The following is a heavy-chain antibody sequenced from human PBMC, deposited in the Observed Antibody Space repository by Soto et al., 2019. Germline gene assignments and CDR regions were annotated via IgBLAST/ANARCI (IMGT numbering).Heavy chain of an antibody. Sequence: SETRSLTCTVSGGSISSSSYYWGWIRQPPGKGLEWIGSIYYSGSTYYNPSLKSRVTISVDTSKNQFSLKLSSVTAADTAVYFCARGPRVRGISIDVLTPEWGLGTLVTVS. CDR2: IYYSGST. D-gene: IGHD3-10*01. J-gene: IGHJ4*02. CDR3: ARGPRVRGISIDVLTPE. CDR1: GGSISSSSYY. V-gene: IGHV4-39*07.